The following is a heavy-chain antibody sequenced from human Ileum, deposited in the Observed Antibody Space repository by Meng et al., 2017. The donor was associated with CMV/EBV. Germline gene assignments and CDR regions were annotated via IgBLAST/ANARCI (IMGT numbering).Heavy chain of an antibody. CDR2: TYCTGLT. Sequence: LHAAGPGIVAPAQTRAVTGTVFGDASSDGDYWWSWNRQFPGKGVEWIGNTYCTGLTSLPSPLPRRISISVDTSRNHFSLLMRSVTAADTAVPYCARATPTYASSGYRYDHWGQGTLVTVSS. J-gene: IGHJ4*02. CDR1: GDASSDGDYW. D-gene: IGHD3-22*01. CDR3: ARATPTYASSGYRYDH. V-gene: IGHV4-30-4*01.